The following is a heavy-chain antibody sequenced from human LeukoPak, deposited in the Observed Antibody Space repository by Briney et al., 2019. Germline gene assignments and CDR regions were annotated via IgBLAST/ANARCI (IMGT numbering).Heavy chain of an antibody. CDR3: ARGGGQYQLLQ. CDR2: INPNSGDT. J-gene: IGHJ4*02. CDR1: GYTFTGYY. Sequence: ASVKVSCKASGYTFTGYYMHWVRQAPGQGLEWMGWINPNSGDTNYAQKFQGRATMTRDTSISTAYMELSRLRSDDTAVYYCARGGGQYQLLQWGRGTLVTVSS. D-gene: IGHD2-2*01. V-gene: IGHV1-2*02.